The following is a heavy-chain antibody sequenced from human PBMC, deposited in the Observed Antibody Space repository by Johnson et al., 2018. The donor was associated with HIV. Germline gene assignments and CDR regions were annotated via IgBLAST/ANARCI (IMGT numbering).Heavy chain of an antibody. CDR1: GFTFDDDG. CDR3: ARQHYYDRSGQGGGLDS. J-gene: IGHJ3*02. V-gene: IGHV3-20*04. CDR2: INWNGRST. D-gene: IGHD3-22*01. Sequence: VQLVESGGGVVRPGGSLRLSCAASGFTFDDDGMSWVRQVPGKGLEWVSGINWNGRSTGYADSVKGRFTISSDNAKSSLYLQMNRLRAEATALYYCARQHYYDRSGQGGGLDSWGQGTMVTVSS.